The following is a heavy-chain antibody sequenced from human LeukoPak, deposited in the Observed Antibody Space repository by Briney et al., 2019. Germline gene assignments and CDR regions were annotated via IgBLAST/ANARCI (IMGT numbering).Heavy chain of an antibody. CDR1: CDYISSSSYY. V-gene: IGHV4-39*01. Sequence: SETLSLTCTVSCDYISSSSYYWGWVRQPLGKGLEWIGDIYYSGSSYYSPSLKSRVTISLDTSKNQFSLKLRSVTAADTAVYYCARRRYYDSTGFLDWGQGSLVSASS. D-gene: IGHD3-22*01. CDR3: ARRRYYDSTGFLD. CDR2: IYYSGSS. J-gene: IGHJ1*01.